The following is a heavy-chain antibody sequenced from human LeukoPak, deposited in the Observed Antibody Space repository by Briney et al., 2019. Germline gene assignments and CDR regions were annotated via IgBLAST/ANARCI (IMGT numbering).Heavy chain of an antibody. D-gene: IGHD6-19*01. V-gene: IGHV3-74*01. CDR2: INSDGSSA. CDR1: GFTFSSYW. J-gene: IGHJ4*02. Sequence: GGSLRLSCAASGFTFSSYWIHWVRQAPGKGLVWVSHINSDGSSATYADSVKGRLTISRENAKNTVYLQMNSLRAEDTAVYYCARGGVGCFDYWGQGALVTVSS. CDR3: ARGGVGCFDY.